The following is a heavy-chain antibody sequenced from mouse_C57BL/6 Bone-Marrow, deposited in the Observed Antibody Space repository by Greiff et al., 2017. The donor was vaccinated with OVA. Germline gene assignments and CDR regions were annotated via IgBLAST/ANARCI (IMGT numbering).Heavy chain of an antibody. CDR2: INPSTGGT. CDR3: ARMGDYDVEGY. Sequence: VQLQQSGPELVKPGASVKISCKASGYSFTGYYMNWVKQSPEKSLEWIGEINPSTGGTTYNQKFKAKATLTVDKSSSTAYMQLKSLTSEDSAVYYCARMGDYDVEGYWGQGTTLTVSS. V-gene: IGHV1-42*01. J-gene: IGHJ2*01. D-gene: IGHD2-4*01. CDR1: GYSFTGYY.